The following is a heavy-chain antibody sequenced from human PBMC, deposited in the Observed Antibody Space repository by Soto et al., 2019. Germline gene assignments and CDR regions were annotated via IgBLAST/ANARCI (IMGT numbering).Heavy chain of an antibody. CDR2: VYYSGTT. CDR1: GASINNNDYY. D-gene: IGHD3-22*01. J-gene: IGHJ2*01. CDR3: ARMSYFYDKWYFDL. V-gene: IGHV4-30-4*01. Sequence: SETLSLTCTVSGASINNNDYYWSWIRQTPGKGLEWIGYVYYSGTTDYIPSLKSRLSMSIDKSQNQFALKLNSVTAADTATYYCARMSYFYDKWYFDLWGRGTLVTVSS.